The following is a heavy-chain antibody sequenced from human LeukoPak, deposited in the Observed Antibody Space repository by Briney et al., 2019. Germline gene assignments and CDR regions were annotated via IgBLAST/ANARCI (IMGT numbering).Heavy chain of an antibody. CDR1: GFTVANDR. CDR2: IKQDGSEK. V-gene: IGHV3-7*01. D-gene: IGHD1-26*01. Sequence: PGGSLRLSCAASGFTVANDRMSWVRQAPGKGLEWVANIKQDGSEKYYVDSVKGRFTISRDNVKNSLYLQMNSLGAEDTAVYYCATEKIVGAAKFDYWGQGTLATVSS. J-gene: IGHJ4*02. CDR3: ATEKIVGAAKFDY.